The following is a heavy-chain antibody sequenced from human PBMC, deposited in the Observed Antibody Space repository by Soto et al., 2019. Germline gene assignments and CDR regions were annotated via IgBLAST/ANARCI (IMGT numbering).Heavy chain of an antibody. CDR3: ARVLAWRGYYYYGMDV. Sequence: EVQLVESGGGLVQPGGSLRLSCAASGFTFSSYDMHWVRQATGKGLEWVSAIGTAGDTYYPGSVKGRFTISRENAKNSLYLQMNSLRAGDTAVYYWARVLAWRGYYYYGMDVWGQGTTVTVSS. J-gene: IGHJ6*02. CDR2: IGTAGDT. CDR1: GFTFSSYD. D-gene: IGHD1-1*01. V-gene: IGHV3-13*01.